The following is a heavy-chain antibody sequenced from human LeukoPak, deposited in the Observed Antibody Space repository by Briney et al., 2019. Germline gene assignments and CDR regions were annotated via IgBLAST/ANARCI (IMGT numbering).Heavy chain of an antibody. CDR3: ANRMVRGVIITAFDI. D-gene: IGHD3-10*01. CDR2: IYHSGST. V-gene: IGHV4-4*02. J-gene: IGHJ3*02. Sequence: PSETLSLTCAVSGGSISSGNWWSWVRQPPGKGLEWIGEIYHSGSTNYNPSLKSRVTISVDKSKNQFSLKLSSVTAADTAVYYCANRMVRGVIITAFDIWGQGTMVTVSS. CDR1: GGSISSGNW.